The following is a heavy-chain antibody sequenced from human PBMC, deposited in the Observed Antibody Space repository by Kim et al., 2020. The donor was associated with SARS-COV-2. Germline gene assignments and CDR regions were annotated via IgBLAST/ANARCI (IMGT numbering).Heavy chain of an antibody. CDR2: ISSRSSYI. J-gene: IGHJ4*02. V-gene: IGHV3-21*01. CDR3: ASGLYDSGQNEPFDY. CDR1: GFSFSSYS. D-gene: IGHD3-22*01. Sequence: GGSLRLSCAASGFSFSSYSMNWVRQAPGKGLEWVSSISSRSSYIYYAESVRGRFTISRDNAKNSLYLQMNSLRAEDTAVYYCASGLYDSGQNEPFDYWGQGTLVTVSS.